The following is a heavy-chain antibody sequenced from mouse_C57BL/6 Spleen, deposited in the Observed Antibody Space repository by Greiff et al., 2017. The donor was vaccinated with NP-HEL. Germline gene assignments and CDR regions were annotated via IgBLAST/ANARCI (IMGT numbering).Heavy chain of an antibody. CDR3: ARRGTAQATYYFDY. CDR1: GYAFSSSW. J-gene: IGHJ2*01. D-gene: IGHD3-2*02. CDR2: IYPGDGDT. Sequence: QVQLQQSGPELVKPGASVKISCKASGYAFSSSWMNWVKQRPGKGLEWIGRIYPGDGDTNYNGKFKGKATLTAAKSSSTAYMQLSSLTSEDSAVYFCARRGTAQATYYFDYWGQGTTLTVSS. V-gene: IGHV1-82*01.